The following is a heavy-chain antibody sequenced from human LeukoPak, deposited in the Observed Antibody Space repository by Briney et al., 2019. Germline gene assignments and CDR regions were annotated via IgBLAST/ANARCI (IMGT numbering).Heavy chain of an antibody. CDR1: GGTFSSYA. D-gene: IGHD2-2*01. CDR2: IIPIFGTT. Sequence: SVKVSCKASGGTFSSYAIDWVRQAPGQGLEWMGGIIPIFGTTNYAQKFQGRVTITAVESMRTAYMELSSLRSEDTAVYYCARVLSPAVPSTTLGCMDVWGQGTTVTVSS. V-gene: IGHV1-69*13. J-gene: IGHJ6*02. CDR3: ARVLSPAVPSTTLGCMDV.